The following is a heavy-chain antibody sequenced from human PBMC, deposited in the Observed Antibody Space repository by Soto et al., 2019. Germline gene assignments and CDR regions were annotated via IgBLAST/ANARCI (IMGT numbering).Heavy chain of an antibody. CDR3: ATSLTTYFDY. D-gene: IGHD3-9*01. CDR1: GFDFSNFW. Sequence: GGSLRLSCAASGFDFSNFWMHWVRQAPGKGLVWVSRINTGGRTTGYADSVKGRFAISRDNAKNTLYLQMNSLRAEDSAVYYCATSLTTYFDYWRQGVLVTVSS. CDR2: INTGGRTT. J-gene: IGHJ4*02. V-gene: IGHV3-74*01.